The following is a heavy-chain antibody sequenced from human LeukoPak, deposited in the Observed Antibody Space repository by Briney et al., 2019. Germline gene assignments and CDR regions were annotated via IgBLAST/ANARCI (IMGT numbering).Heavy chain of an antibody. CDR1: GGSISSSNW. D-gene: IGHD4-17*01. Sequence: SGTLSLTCAVSGGSISSSNWWSWVRQPPRKGLEWIGEIYHSGSTNYNPSLKSRVSISVDKSKNQFSLKLSSVTAADTAVYYCARNATVTTQDAFDIWGQGTMVTVSS. CDR3: ARNATVTTQDAFDI. CDR2: IYHSGST. V-gene: IGHV4-4*02. J-gene: IGHJ3*02.